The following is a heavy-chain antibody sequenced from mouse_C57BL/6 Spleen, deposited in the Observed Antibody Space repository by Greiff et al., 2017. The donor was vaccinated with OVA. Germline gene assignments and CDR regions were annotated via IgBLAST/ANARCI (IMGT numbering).Heavy chain of an antibody. Sequence: EVKLVESGPELVKPGASVKMSCKASGYTFTDYNMHWVKQSHGKSLEWIGYINPNNGGTSYNQKFKGKATLTVNKSSSTAYMELRSLTSEDSAVYYCARKRGSSPFAYWGQGTLVTVSA. V-gene: IGHV1-22*01. D-gene: IGHD1-1*01. CDR2: INPNNGGT. CDR1: GYTFTDYN. J-gene: IGHJ3*01. CDR3: ARKRGSSPFAY.